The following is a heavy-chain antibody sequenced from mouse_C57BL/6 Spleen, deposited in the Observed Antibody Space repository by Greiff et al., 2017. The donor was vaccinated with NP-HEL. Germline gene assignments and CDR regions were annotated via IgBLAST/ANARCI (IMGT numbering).Heavy chain of an antibody. V-gene: IGHV1-85*01. J-gene: IGHJ1*03. CDR2: IYPRDGST. CDR3: ARVAYYGSSHWYFDV. Sequence: QVQLKESGPELVKPGASVKLSCKASGYTFTSYDINWVKQRPGQGLEWIGWIYPRDGSTKYNEKFKGKATLTVDTSSSTAYMELHSLTSEDSAVYFCARVAYYGSSHWYFDVWGTGTTVTVSS. CDR1: GYTFTSYD. D-gene: IGHD1-1*01.